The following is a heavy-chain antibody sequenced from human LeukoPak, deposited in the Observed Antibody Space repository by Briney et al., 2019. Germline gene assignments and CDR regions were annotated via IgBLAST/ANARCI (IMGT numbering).Heavy chain of an antibody. CDR2: ISGSGGST. D-gene: IGHD5-12*01. Sequence: GRSLRLSCAASGFTFSSYGMSWVRQAPGKGLEWVSAISGSGGSTYYADSVKGRFTISRDNSKNTLYLQMNSLRAEDTAVYYCARDRPGARGYSGYHHAWGQGTLVTVSS. J-gene: IGHJ5*02. CDR3: ARDRPGARGYSGYHHA. V-gene: IGHV3-23*01. CDR1: GFTFSSYG.